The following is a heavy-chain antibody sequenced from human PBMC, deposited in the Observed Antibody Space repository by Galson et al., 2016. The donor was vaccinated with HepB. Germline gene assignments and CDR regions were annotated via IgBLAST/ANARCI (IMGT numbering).Heavy chain of an antibody. Sequence: ETLSLTCTLSGGSINSHSWGWIRQPPGKGLECFGYVYCSGSPKYNTSLKSRVTILVDTSKNQFSVKLSSVTAADTAVYYCARGRGFKQLQLAYWGQGTLVTVSS. V-gene: IGHV4-59*11. CDR3: ARGRGFKQLQLAY. D-gene: IGHD5-24*01. J-gene: IGHJ4*02. CDR1: GGSINSHS. CDR2: VYCSGSP.